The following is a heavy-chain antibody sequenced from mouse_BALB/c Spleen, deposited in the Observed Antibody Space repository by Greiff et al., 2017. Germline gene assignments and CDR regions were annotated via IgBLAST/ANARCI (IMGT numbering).Heavy chain of an antibody. V-gene: IGHV5-4*02. J-gene: IGHJ4*01. CDR3: ARDFEDY. CDR2: ISDGGSYT. Sequence: EVQLVESGGGLVKPGGSLKLSCAASGFTFSDYYMYWVRQTPEKRLEWVATISDGGSYTYYPDSVKGRFTISRDNAKNNLYLQMSSLKSEDTAMYYCARDFEDYWGQGTSVTVSS. CDR1: GFTFSDYY.